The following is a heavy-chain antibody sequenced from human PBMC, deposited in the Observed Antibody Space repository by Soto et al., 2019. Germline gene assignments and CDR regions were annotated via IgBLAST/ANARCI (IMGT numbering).Heavy chain of an antibody. Sequence: QVQLVESGGGVVQPGTSLRLSCAASGFTFKTHAMHWVRQAPGKGLEWMAVIAYDGNEKFYADSVKGRFTISRDNSKNALYLQINTLGNEDTAVYYCGKDVGDYVTSYYGVEVWGQGTTVTVSS. CDR1: GFTFKTHA. CDR2: IAYDGNEK. V-gene: IGHV3-30*18. J-gene: IGHJ6*02. D-gene: IGHD2-21*01. CDR3: GKDVGDYVTSYYGVEV.